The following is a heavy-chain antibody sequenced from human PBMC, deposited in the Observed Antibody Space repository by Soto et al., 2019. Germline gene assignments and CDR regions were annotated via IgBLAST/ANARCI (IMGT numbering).Heavy chain of an antibody. CDR3: ARDTGFSYSSSWLGDY. CDR1: GYTLTELS. CDR2: FDPEDGET. D-gene: IGHD6-13*01. V-gene: IGHV1-24*01. J-gene: IGHJ4*02. Sequence: ASVKVSCKVSGYTLTELSMHWVRQAPGKGLEWMGGFDPEDGETIYAQRFQGRVTMTEDTSTDTAYMELSGLRSEDTAVYYCARDTGFSYSSSWLGDYRGQRTLVTVSS.